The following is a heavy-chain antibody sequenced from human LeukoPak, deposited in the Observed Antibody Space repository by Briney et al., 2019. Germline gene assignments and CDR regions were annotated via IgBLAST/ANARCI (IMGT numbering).Heavy chain of an antibody. CDR2: IDHSGST. D-gene: IGHD3-10*01. V-gene: IGHV4-4*02. CDR3: ARGGYYGSGNDFRFDP. CDR1: GGSISSNW. Sequence: SGTLSLTCAVSGGSISSNWWSWVRQPPGKGLEWIGEIDHSGSTNYNPSLKSRVTISVDKSESQFSLKLSSVTAADTAVYYCARGGYYGSGNDFRFDPWGQGTLVTVSS. J-gene: IGHJ5*02.